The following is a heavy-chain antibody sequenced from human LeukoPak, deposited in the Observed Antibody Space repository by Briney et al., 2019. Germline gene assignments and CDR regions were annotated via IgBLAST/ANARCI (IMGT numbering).Heavy chain of an antibody. CDR3: ARAPEQQLVPHFDY. V-gene: IGHV1-18*01. D-gene: IGHD6-13*01. CDR1: GYTFTSYG. CDR2: ISAYNGNT. J-gene: IGHJ4*02. Sequence: ASVKVSCKASGYTFTSYGISWVRQAPGQGLEWMGWISAYNGNTNYAQKLQGRVTMTTDTSTSTAYMELRSLRSDDTAVYYCARAPEQQLVPHFDYWGQGTLVTVSS.